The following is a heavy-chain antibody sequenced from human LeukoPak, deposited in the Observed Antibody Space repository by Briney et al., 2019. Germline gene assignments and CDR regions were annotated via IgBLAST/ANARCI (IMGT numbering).Heavy chain of an antibody. CDR3: AREARQSGYDPEPLDY. V-gene: IGHV1-69*13. CDR2: IIPIFGTA. J-gene: IGHJ4*02. D-gene: IGHD3-3*01. Sequence: ASVKVSCKASGYTFTSYAMHWVRQAPGQRLEWMGGIIPIFGTANYAQKFQGRVTVTADESTSTAYMELSSLRSEDTAVYYCAREARQSGYDPEPLDYWGQGTLVTVSS. CDR1: GYTFTSYA.